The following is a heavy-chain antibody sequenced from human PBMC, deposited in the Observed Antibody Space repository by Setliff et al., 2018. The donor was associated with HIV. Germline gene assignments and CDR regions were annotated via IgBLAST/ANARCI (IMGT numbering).Heavy chain of an antibody. CDR3: ARDAGGSVGNYYFDY. CDR1: GGSISSYY. J-gene: IGHJ4*02. CDR2: IYYSGST. Sequence: PSETLSLTCIVSGGSISSYYWSWIRQPPGQGLEWIGYIYYSGSTNYNPSLKNRVTISIDTSKKQFSLNPSSVTAADTAVYYCARDAGGSVGNYYFDYWGQGTLVTVSS. D-gene: IGHD2-15*01. V-gene: IGHV4-59*01.